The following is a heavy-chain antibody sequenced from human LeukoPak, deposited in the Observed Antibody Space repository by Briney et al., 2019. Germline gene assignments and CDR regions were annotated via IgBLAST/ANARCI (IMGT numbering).Heavy chain of an antibody. CDR1: GFTFSSYS. J-gene: IGHJ6*03. Sequence: GGSLRLSCAASGFTFSSYSMNWVRQAPGKGLEWVSYISSSSSTIYYADSVKGRFTISRDNAKNSLYLQMNSLRAEDTAVYYCAREYSSSWYTPYYYYMDVWGKGTTVTVSS. V-gene: IGHV3-48*01. CDR3: AREYSSSWYTPYYYYMDV. CDR2: ISSSSSTI. D-gene: IGHD6-13*01.